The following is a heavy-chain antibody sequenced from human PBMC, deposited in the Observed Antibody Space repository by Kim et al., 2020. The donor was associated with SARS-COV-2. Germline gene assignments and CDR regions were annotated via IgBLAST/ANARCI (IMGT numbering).Heavy chain of an antibody. J-gene: IGHJ2*01. CDR1: GGSISSSSYY. Sequence: SETLSLTCTVSGGSISSSSYYWGWIRQPPGKGLEWIGSIYYSGSTYYNPSLKSRVTISVDTSKNQFSLKLSSVTAADTAVYYCARPVQYCSSTSCYEYWYFDLWGRGTLVTVSP. CDR3: ARPVQYCSSTSCYEYWYFDL. V-gene: IGHV4-39*01. D-gene: IGHD2-2*01. CDR2: IYYSGST.